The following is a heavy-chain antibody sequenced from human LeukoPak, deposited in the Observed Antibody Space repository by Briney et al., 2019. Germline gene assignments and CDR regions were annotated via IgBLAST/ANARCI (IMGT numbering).Heavy chain of an antibody. CDR1: GGSISSSSYY. Sequence: PSETLSLTCTVSGGSISSSSYYWGWIRQPPGKGLEWIGYIHYSGSTNYNPSLKSRLSISVDTSKNQFSLKLSSVTAADTAVYYCARGNRQTYSGSYWTEFDHWGQGTLVTVSS. J-gene: IGHJ4*02. V-gene: IGHV4-61*05. CDR2: IHYSGST. CDR3: ARGNRQTYSGSYWTEFDH. D-gene: IGHD1-26*01.